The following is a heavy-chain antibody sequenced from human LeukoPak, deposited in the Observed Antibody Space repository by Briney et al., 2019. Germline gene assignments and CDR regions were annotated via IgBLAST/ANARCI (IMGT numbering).Heavy chain of an antibody. CDR2: MNPNNGNT. Sequence: ASVQVSCQASGGTFSSYAISWVRQAPGQGLEWMGWMNPNNGNTGYAQKFQGRVTMTRDTSISTAYMELRGLRSEDTAVYYCVRDGEGAAISVNYWFDPWGQGTLVTVSS. CDR1: GGTFSSYA. J-gene: IGHJ5*02. D-gene: IGHD2-2*02. V-gene: IGHV1-8*02. CDR3: VRDGEGAAISVNYWFDP.